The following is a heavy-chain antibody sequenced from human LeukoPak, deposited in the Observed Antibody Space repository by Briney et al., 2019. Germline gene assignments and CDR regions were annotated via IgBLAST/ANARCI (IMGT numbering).Heavy chain of an antibody. CDR1: GYTFTGYY. V-gene: IGHV1-2*02. CDR3: ARPRNYYDSSGYYDY. J-gene: IGHJ4*02. CDR2: INPNTGGT. Sequence: GASVKVSCKASGYTFTGYYMHWVRQAPGQGLEWMGWINPNTGGTKYAQNFQGRVTMTRDMSISTAYMELSRLRSDDTAVYYCARPRNYYDSSGYYDYWGQGTLVTVSS. D-gene: IGHD3-22*01.